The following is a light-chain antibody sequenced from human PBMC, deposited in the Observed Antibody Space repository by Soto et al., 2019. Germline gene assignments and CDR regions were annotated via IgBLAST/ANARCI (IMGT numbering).Light chain of an antibody. J-gene: IGKJ5*01. Sequence: DIVMTQSPLSLSVTPGQPASISCKSSQSLLHSDGKTYLYWYLQKPGQPPQLLISAVSNRFSGXPXRXIGSGSGTDFTLKISRVEAEDVGIYYCMQSTQLPSITFGQGTRLEIK. CDR3: MQSTQLPSIT. V-gene: IGKV2D-29*01. CDR1: QSLLHSDGKTY. CDR2: AVS.